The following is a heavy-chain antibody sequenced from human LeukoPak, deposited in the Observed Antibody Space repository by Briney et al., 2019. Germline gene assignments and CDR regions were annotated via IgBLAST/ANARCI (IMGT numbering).Heavy chain of an antibody. J-gene: IGHJ4*02. CDR1: GGSISSSSYY. V-gene: IGHV4-39*07. D-gene: IGHD2-21*02. Sequence: SETLSLTCTVSGGSISSSSYYWGWIRQPPGKGLEWIGSIYYSGSTYYNPSLKSRVTISLDTSRNQFSLKLISVTAADTAVYYCARVKGVVTAILDYWGQGTLVTVSS. CDR3: ARVKGVVTAILDY. CDR2: IYYSGST.